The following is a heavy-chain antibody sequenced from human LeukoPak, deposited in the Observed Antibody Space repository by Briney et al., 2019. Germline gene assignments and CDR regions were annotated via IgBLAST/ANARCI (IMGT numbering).Heavy chain of an antibody. CDR3: ARGGNIGYYFNAFDM. J-gene: IGHJ3*02. D-gene: IGHD3-22*01. Sequence: QPGGSLRLSCAASGFTFSTHEMNWVRQAPGKGLEWVSYISSSGTTIYAESVKGRFTISRDNAKNSLYLQMNGLRAEDTAVYYCARGGNIGYYFNAFDMWGQGTVVTVSS. V-gene: IGHV3-48*03. CDR2: ISSSGTTI. CDR1: GFTFSTHE.